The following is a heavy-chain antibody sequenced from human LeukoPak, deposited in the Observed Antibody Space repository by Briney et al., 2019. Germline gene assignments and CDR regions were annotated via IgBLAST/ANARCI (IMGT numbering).Heavy chain of an antibody. D-gene: IGHD3-10*01. J-gene: IGHJ4*02. Sequence: GASVKVSCKASGYTFTGYYMHWVRQAPGQGLEWMGWINPNSGGTNYAQKFQGRVTMTRDTSISTAYMELSRLRSDDTAVYYCARVYMGSGSYSSAYFDYWGQGTLVTVSS. CDR3: ARVYMGSGSYSSAYFDY. CDR2: INPNSGGT. CDR1: GYTFTGYY. V-gene: IGHV1-2*02.